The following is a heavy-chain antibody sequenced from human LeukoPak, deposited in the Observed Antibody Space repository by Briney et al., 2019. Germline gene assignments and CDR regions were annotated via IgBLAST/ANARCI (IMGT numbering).Heavy chain of an antibody. CDR1: GFTFSSNY. V-gene: IGHV3-53*01. J-gene: IGHJ4*02. D-gene: IGHD6-13*01. CDR3: ARGYSSSWYD. CDR2: IFTGGTT. Sequence: PGGSLRLSCAASGFTFSSNYVSWVRQVPGKGLELVSVIFTGGTTYYADSVRDRFTISRDNSKNTLFLQMNSLRAEDTAMYYCARGYSSSWYDWGQGTLVTVSS.